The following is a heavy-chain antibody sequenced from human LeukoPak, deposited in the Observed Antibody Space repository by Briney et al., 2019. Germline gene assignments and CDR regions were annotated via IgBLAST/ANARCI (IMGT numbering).Heavy chain of an antibody. CDR3: ARALWIQLSAFDI. Sequence: GGSLRLSCAASGFTFSDYYMSWIRQAPGKGLEWVSYISSSGSTIYYADSVKGRFTISRDNAKNSLYLQMNSLRAEDTAVYYCARALWIQLSAFDIWGQGTMVTVSS. J-gene: IGHJ3*02. D-gene: IGHD5-18*01. CDR2: ISSSGSTI. V-gene: IGHV3-11*01. CDR1: GFTFSDYY.